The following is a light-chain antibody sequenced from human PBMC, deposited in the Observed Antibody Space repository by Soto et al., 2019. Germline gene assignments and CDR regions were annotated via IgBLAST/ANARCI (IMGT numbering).Light chain of an antibody. CDR2: DDN. CDR3: GSWDSSLSAYV. CDR1: GSNIGSYS. J-gene: IGLJ1*01. V-gene: IGLV1-51*01. Sequence: SVLTQPPSVSAAPGQKVSISCSGSGSNIGSYSVSWYQPLPGTAPKLLIYDDNKRPSGIPDRFSGSKSGTSATLGITGFQTGDEADYYCGSWDSSLSAYVFGTGTKVTVL.